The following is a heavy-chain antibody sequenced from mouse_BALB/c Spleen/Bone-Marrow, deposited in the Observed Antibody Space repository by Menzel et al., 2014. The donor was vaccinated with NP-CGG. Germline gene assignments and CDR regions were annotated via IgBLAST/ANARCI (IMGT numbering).Heavy chain of an antibody. CDR2: ISTYSGNT. CDR3: AKGYYGSSYLFAY. D-gene: IGHD1-1*01. J-gene: IGHJ3*01. CDR1: GYTFTDYA. V-gene: IGHV1-67*01. Sequence: QVQLKESGPELVRPGVSVKISCKGSGYTFTDYAMHWVKQSHAKSLEWIGVISTYSGNTNYNQKFKGKATMTVDKSSSTAYMELARLTSEDSAIYYCAKGYYGSSYLFAYRGQGTLVTVSA.